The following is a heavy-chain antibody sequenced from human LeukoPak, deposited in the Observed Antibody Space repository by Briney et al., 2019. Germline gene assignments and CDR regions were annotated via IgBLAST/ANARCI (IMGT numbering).Heavy chain of an antibody. CDR3: ARHYDSSGHYLDY. CDR1: GGSISSSY. V-gene: IGHV4-59*08. J-gene: IGHJ4*02. D-gene: IGHD3-22*01. CDR2: IYSSGST. Sequence: SETLSLTCTVSGGSISSSYGSWIRQPPGKGLEWIGYIYSSGSTNYNPSLKSRVTISVDTSKNQFSLKLSSVTAADTAVYYCARHYDSSGHYLDYWGQGTLVTVSS.